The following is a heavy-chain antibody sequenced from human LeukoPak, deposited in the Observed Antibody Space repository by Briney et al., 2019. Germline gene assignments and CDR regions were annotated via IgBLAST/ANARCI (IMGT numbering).Heavy chain of an antibody. CDR3: ARDPLRVGYFDL. Sequence: PSETLSLTCAVSGGSISSGGSSWSWIRRPPGKGLEWIGYIYHTGSTYYNPSLKSRVTISVDRSKNQFSLKLSSVTVADTAVYYCARDPLRVGYFDLWGRGTLVTVSS. V-gene: IGHV4-30-2*01. CDR1: GGSISSGGSS. J-gene: IGHJ2*01. D-gene: IGHD2-8*02. CDR2: IYHTGST.